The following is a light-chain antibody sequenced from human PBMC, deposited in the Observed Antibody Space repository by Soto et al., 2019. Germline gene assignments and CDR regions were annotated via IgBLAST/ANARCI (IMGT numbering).Light chain of an antibody. Sequence: QSLLTQPPSTSGTPGQRVTISCSGSISNIGSSYVFWFQHLPGTAPKLLMYNNNQRPSGVPDRVSASKSGTSASLAISGLRSEDEADYYCAAWDDRVRGYVFRTGTKVTVL. CDR3: AAWDDRVRGYV. J-gene: IGLJ1*01. V-gene: IGLV1-47*02. CDR2: NNN. CDR1: ISNIGSSY.